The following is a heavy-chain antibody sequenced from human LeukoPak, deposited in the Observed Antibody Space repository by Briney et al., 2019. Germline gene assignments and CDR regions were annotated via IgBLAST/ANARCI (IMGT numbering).Heavy chain of an antibody. CDR2: IKQDGSEK. CDR1: GFTFSSYW. Sequence: PGGSLRLSCAASGFTFSSYWMSWVRQAPGKGLEWVAYIKQDGSEKYYVDSVKGRFTISRDNAKNSLYLQMNSLRAEDTAVYYCARDQGEVVAATYYYYGMDVWGKGTTVTVSS. CDR3: ARDQGEVVAATYYYYGMDV. V-gene: IGHV3-7*03. J-gene: IGHJ6*04. D-gene: IGHD2-15*01.